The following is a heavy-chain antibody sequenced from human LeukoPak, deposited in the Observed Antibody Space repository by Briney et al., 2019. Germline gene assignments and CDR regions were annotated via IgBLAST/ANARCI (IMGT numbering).Heavy chain of an antibody. J-gene: IGHJ4*02. CDR3: ARGSSGWYYFDY. Sequence: GGSLRLSCAASGFTFSSYSMNWVRQAPGKGLEWVSSISSSSSYIYYADSVKGRFTISRDNAKNSLYLQMNSLRAEDTAVYYCARGSSGWYYFDYWGQRTLVTVSS. D-gene: IGHD6-19*01. CDR1: GFTFSSYS. V-gene: IGHV3-21*01. CDR2: ISSSSSYI.